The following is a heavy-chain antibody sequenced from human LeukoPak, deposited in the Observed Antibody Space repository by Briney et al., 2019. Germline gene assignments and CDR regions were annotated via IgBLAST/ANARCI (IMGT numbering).Heavy chain of an antibody. CDR1: GFTFSSYW. CDR3: ARGMLGTFWYFDL. V-gene: IGHV3-7*01. J-gene: IGHJ2*01. Sequence: GGSLRLSCAASGFTFSSYWMSWVRQAPGKGLEWVANIKQDGSEKYYVDSVKGRFTISRDNAKNSLYLQMNSLRVDDTAIYYCARGMLGTFWYFDLWGRGTLVTVSS. CDR2: IKQDGSEK. D-gene: IGHD3-10*02.